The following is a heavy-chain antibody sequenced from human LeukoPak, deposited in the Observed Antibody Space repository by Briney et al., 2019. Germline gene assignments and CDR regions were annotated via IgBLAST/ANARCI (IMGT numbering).Heavy chain of an antibody. V-gene: IGHV4-4*07. Sequence: SETLSLTCTVPGGSISSYYWSWIRQPAGKGLEWIGRIYTSGSTNYNPSLKSRVTMSVDTSKNQFSLKLSSVTAADTAVYYCARGHDYGDSTNPRWFDPWGQGTLVTVSS. CDR1: GGSISSYY. CDR2: IYTSGST. CDR3: ARGHDYGDSTNPRWFDP. D-gene: IGHD4-17*01. J-gene: IGHJ5*02.